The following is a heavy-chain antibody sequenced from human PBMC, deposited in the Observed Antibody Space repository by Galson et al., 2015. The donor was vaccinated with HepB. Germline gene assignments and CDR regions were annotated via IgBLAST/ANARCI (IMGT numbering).Heavy chain of an antibody. CDR3: ARDRYYREELAAGAY. J-gene: IGHJ4*02. Sequence: SLRLSCAASGFTFSSYSMNWVRQAPGKGLEWVSSISSSSSYIYYADSVKGRFTISRDNAKNSLYLQMNSLRAEDTAVYYCARDRYYREELAAGAYWGQGTLVTVSS. D-gene: IGHD1-14*01. CDR2: ISSSSSYI. V-gene: IGHV3-21*01. CDR1: GFTFSSYS.